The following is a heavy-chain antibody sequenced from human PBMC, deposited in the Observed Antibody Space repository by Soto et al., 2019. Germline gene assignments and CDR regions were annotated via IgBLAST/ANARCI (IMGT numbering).Heavy chain of an antibody. J-gene: IGHJ3*01. Sequence: GGSLRLSCAGSGFTFSSYSMNWVRQAPGKGLEWVSSISGGSSYIFYPDSLKGRFTISRDNAKNSLYLQMNSLTAEDTAIYYCAVVVVTGGDGVFVLWGHGTMVT. D-gene: IGHD2-21*02. CDR2: ISGGSSYI. CDR3: AVVVVTGGDGVFVL. V-gene: IGHV3-21*01. CDR1: GFTFSSYS.